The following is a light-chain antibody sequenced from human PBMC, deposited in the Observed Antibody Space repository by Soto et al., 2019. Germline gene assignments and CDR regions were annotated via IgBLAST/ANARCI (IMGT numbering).Light chain of an antibody. V-gene: IGLV2-8*01. CDR3: KSYAGSNTYV. CDR2: EVV. CDR1: KNDIGVYDF. Sequence: QSALTQPPSASGSPGQSVTISCTGTKNDIGVYDFVSWYQHHPGKAPRLIIYEVVQRPSGVPDRCSGSKSGNTASLTVSGLQAADEAAYFCKSYAGSNTYVFGSGTKVTVL. J-gene: IGLJ1*01.